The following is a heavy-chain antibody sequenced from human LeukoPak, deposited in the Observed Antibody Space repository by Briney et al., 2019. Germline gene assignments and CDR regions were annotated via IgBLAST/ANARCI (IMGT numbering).Heavy chain of an antibody. CDR2: ISYDVGKK. CDR3: AKDDYYDTSGYRD. D-gene: IGHD3-22*01. V-gene: IGHV3-30*18. CDR1: GFTFSSYG. Sequence: PRGSLRLSCAASGFTFSSYGMHWVRQAPGKGLEWVAVISYDVGKKYYADSVKGRFTISRDNSKNTLYLQMNSLRAEDTAVYYCAKDDYYDTSGYRDWGQGTLVTVSS. J-gene: IGHJ4*02.